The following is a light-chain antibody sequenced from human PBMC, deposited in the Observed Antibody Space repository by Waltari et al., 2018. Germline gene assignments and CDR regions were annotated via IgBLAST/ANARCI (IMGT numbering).Light chain of an antibody. CDR1: QNVLYSPHNKSC. V-gene: IGKV4-1*01. CDR2: WAS. J-gene: IGKJ1*01. CDR3: QQYYSIPWT. Sequence: DIVMTQSPDSLAVSLGERATVNCKSSQNVLYSPHNKSCLAWFQQKLGQPPKLPIYWASTRESGVPVRFSGSGSGRDFTLTISSLQAEDVAVYYCQQYYSIPWTFGQGTKVEIK.